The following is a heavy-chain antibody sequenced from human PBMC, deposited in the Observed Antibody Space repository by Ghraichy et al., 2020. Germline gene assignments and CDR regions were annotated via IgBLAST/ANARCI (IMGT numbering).Heavy chain of an antibody. Sequence: SETLSLTCTVSGGSISSSSYYWGWIRQPPGKGLEWIGSIYYSGSTYYNPSLKSRVTISVDTSKNQFSLKLSSVTAADTAVYYCAREMGSGSDYWGQGTLVTVSS. J-gene: IGHJ4*02. CDR3: AREMGSGSDY. V-gene: IGHV4-39*07. D-gene: IGHD3-10*01. CDR2: IYYSGST. CDR1: GGSISSSSYY.